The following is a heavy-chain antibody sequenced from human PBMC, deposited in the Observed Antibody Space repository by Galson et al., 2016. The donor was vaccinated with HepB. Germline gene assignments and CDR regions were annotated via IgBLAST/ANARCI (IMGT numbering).Heavy chain of an antibody. D-gene: IGHD3-10*01. J-gene: IGHJ3*02. CDR2: TYFSGST. CDR3: ARASRSLQGRAFDI. Sequence: SETLSLTCIVSGGSINSSGYYWGWIRQPPGKGLEWIGSTYFSGSTHHNPSLKSRVTISVDTSKNQFALKVRSVTAADTTVYYCARASRSLQGRAFDIWGQGTKVAVSS. V-gene: IGHV4-39*01. CDR1: GGSINSSGYY.